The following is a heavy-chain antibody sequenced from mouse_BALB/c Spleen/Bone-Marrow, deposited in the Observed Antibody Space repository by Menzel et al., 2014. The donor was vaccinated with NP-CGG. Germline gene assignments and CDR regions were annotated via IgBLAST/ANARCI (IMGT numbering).Heavy chain of an antibody. J-gene: IGHJ4*01. CDR2: INSNGGST. CDR1: GFTFSSYG. CDR3: ARDDVWYAMDY. Sequence: EVMLVESGGGLVQPGGSLKLSCAASGFTFSSYGMSWVRQTPDKRLELVATINSNGGSTYYPDSVKGRFTISRDNAKNTLFLQMSSLKSEDTAMYYCARDDVWYAMDYWGLGTSVTVSS. V-gene: IGHV5-6-3*01.